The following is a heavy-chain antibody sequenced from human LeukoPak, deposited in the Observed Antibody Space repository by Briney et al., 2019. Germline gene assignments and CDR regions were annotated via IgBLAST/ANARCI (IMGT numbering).Heavy chain of an antibody. J-gene: IGHJ4*02. V-gene: IGHV1-18*01. CDR2: ISAYNGNT. CDR1: GYTFTSYG. CDR3: ARDRSEDFWSGHTPYYFDY. Sequence: GASVKVSCKASGYTFTSYGISWVRQAPGQGLEWMGWISAYNGNTNYAQKLQGRVTMTTDTSTSTAYIELRSLRSDDTAVYYCARDRSEDFWSGHTPYYFDYWGQGTLVTVSS. D-gene: IGHD3-3*01.